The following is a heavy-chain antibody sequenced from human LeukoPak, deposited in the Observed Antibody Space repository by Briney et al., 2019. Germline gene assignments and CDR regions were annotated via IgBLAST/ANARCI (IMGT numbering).Heavy chain of an antibody. D-gene: IGHD6-13*01. CDR2: ISGSGGST. J-gene: IGHJ4*02. CDR1: GFIFSTYA. V-gene: IGHV3-23*01. CDR3: ANSRVSSSWYDY. Sequence: PGGSLRLSCATSGFIFSTYAMSWVRQAPGKGLEWVSAISGSGGSTYYADSVKGRFTISRDNSKNTLYLQMNSLRAEDTAVYYCANSRVSSSWYDYWGQGTLVTVPS.